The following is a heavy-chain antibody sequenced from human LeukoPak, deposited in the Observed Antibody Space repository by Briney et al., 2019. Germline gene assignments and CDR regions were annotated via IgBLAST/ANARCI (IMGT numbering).Heavy chain of an antibody. CDR1: GFTFSSYE. D-gene: IGHD4-11*01. V-gene: IGHV3-48*03. CDR3: ARLTTYHPFDY. Sequence: PGGSLRPSCAASGFTFSSYEMNWVRQAPGKGLEWVSYISSSGSTIYYADSVKGRFTISRDNAKNSLYLQMNSLRAEDTAVYYCARLTTYHPFDYWGQGTLVTVSS. CDR2: ISSSGSTI. J-gene: IGHJ4*02.